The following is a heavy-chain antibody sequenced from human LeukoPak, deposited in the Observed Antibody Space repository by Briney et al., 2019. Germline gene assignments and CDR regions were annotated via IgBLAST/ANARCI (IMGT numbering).Heavy chain of an antibody. J-gene: IGHJ4*02. CDR1: GFPFSSYV. CDR3: ARDSDWAFDY. D-gene: IGHD6-19*01. CDR2: INHNGEMI. V-gene: IGHV3-48*02. Sequence: PGGSLRLSCAASGFPFSSYVMSWLRQAPGKGLEWVSYINHNGEMIYYPDFAKGRFTISRDNGKNSLYLQMNSLRDEDTAVYYCARDSDWAFDYWGQGTRVTVSS.